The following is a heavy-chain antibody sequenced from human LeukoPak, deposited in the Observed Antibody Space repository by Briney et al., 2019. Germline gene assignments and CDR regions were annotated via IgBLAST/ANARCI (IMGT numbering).Heavy chain of an antibody. Sequence: ASVKVSCKASGYTFTSYGIRWVRQAPGQGLEWMGWISAYNGNTNYAQKLQGRVTMTTDTSTSTAYMELRSLRSDDTAVYYCARAQRGYSSGWYSTYFDYWGQGTLVTVSS. CDR3: ARAQRGYSSGWYSTYFDY. CDR2: ISAYNGNT. J-gene: IGHJ4*02. CDR1: GYTFTSYG. D-gene: IGHD6-19*01. V-gene: IGHV1-18*01.